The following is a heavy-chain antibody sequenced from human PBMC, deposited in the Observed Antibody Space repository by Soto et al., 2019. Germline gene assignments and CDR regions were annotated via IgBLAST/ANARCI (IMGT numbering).Heavy chain of an antibody. V-gene: IGHV3-23*01. CDR1: GFTFSSYA. D-gene: IGHD2-2*01. Sequence: GGSLRLSCAASGFTFSSYAMSWVRQAPGKGLEWVSAISGSGGSTYYADSVKGRFTISRDNSKNTLYLQMSSLRAEDTAVYYCAKDMGYCSSTSCLGGNNWFDPWGQGTLVTVSS. J-gene: IGHJ5*02. CDR3: AKDMGYCSSTSCLGGNNWFDP. CDR2: ISGSGGST.